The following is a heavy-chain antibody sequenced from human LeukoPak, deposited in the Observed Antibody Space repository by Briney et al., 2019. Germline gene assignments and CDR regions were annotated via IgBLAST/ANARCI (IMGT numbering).Heavy chain of an antibody. J-gene: IGHJ5*02. Sequence: GGSLRLSCAASGFTFSSNSMNWVRQAPGKGLEWVSSISASSSYIFYADSVKGRFTIFRDNAKNSLYLRMNSLRAEDTAVYYCARDPLWGGYCSSTSCWPRFDPWGQGTLVTVSS. D-gene: IGHD2-2*01. CDR3: ARDPLWGGYCSSTSCWPRFDP. V-gene: IGHV3-21*06. CDR1: GFTFSSNS. CDR2: ISASSSYI.